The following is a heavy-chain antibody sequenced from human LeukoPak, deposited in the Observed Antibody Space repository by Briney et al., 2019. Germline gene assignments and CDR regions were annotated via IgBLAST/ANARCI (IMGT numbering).Heavy chain of an antibody. J-gene: IGHJ3*02. Sequence: ASVKVSCKASGYTFTGYYIHWVLQAPGQGLEWTGRINPNSGGTNYAQKFQDRVTMTRDTSINTTYMELSRLRSDDTAVYYCATRTAGVSNDAFDIWGQGTMVIVSS. CDR3: ATRTAGVSNDAFDI. CDR1: GYTFTGYY. V-gene: IGHV1-2*06. CDR2: INPNSGGT. D-gene: IGHD1-14*01.